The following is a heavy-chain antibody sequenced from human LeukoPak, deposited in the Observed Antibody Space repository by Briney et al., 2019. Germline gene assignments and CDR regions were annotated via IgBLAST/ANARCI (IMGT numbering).Heavy chain of an antibody. Sequence: GASVKVSCKASGYIFTDYYMHWVRQAPGQGLEWMGWINPNSGGTNYAQKFQGRVTMTRDTSISTAYMELSRLRSDDTAVYYCARVHRIYSSSWYMMGSFDYWGQGTLVTVSS. D-gene: IGHD6-13*01. CDR3: ARVHRIYSSSWYMMGSFDY. CDR1: GYIFTDYY. CDR2: INPNSGGT. J-gene: IGHJ4*02. V-gene: IGHV1-2*02.